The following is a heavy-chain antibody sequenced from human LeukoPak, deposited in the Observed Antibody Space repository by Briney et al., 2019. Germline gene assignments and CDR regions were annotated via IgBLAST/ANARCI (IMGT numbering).Heavy chain of an antibody. Sequence: SETLSLTCTVSGGSISSSSYYWGWIRQPPGKGLEWIGSIYYSGSTYYNPSLKSRVTISVDTSKNQFSLKLSSVTAADTAVYYCARDGYCSSTSCQNWFDPWGQGTLVTVSS. CDR3: ARDGYCSSTSCQNWFDP. J-gene: IGHJ5*02. V-gene: IGHV4-39*07. D-gene: IGHD2-2*01. CDR2: IYYSGST. CDR1: GGSISSSSYY.